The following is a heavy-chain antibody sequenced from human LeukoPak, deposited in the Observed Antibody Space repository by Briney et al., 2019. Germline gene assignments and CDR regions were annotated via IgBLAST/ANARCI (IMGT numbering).Heavy chain of an antibody. D-gene: IGHD1-26*01. Sequence: PGGSLRLSCAASGFTFSSYGMHWVRQAPGKGLEWVAFIRYDGSNKYYVDSVKGRFTISRDNSKNTLYLQMNSLRTEDTAVYYCARDLRWEPGYWGQGTLVTVSS. J-gene: IGHJ4*02. CDR2: IRYDGSNK. CDR1: GFTFSSYG. V-gene: IGHV3-30*02. CDR3: ARDLRWEPGY.